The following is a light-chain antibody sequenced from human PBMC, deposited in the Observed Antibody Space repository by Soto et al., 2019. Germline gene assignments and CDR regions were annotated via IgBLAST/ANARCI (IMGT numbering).Light chain of an antibody. CDR2: DAS. CDR3: QQCNNGPQT. Sequence: EIVLTQSPATLSLSPGERATLSCRASQSVSSYLAWYQQKPGQAPRLLIYDASNRATGIPARFSGSGSGTDFTLTISSLQSEDFAVYYCQQCNNGPQTFGQGTKVDI. J-gene: IGKJ1*01. CDR1: QSVSSY. V-gene: IGKV3-11*01.